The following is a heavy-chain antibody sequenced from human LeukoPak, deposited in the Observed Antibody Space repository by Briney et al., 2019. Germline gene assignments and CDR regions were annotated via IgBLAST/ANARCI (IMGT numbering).Heavy chain of an antibody. J-gene: IGHJ5*02. CDR1: GFTFSSYG. CDR2: IWYDGSNK. CDR3: AKDRIAVRPGWFDP. Sequence: GGSLRLSCAASGFTFSSYGMNWVRQAPGKGLEWVAGIWYDGSNKYYADSVKGRFTISRDNSKNTLFLQMNSLRAEDTAVYYCAKDRIAVRPGWFDPWGQGNPVIVSS. V-gene: IGHV3-33*06. D-gene: IGHD6-6*01.